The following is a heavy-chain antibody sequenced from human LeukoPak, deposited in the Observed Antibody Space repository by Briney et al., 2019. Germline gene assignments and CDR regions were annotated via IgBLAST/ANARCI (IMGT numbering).Heavy chain of an antibody. CDR1: GGSFSGYY. CDR3: ARRSIMHDFWSGYYLSNWFDS. J-gene: IGHJ5*01. V-gene: IGHV4-34*01. D-gene: IGHD3-3*01. CDR2: INHSGST. Sequence: SETLSLTCAVYGGSFSGYYWSWIRQPPGKGLEWIGEINHSGSTNYNPSLKSRVTISVDTSKNQFSLKLSSVTAADTAVYYCARRSIMHDFWSGYYLSNWFDSWGQGTLVTVSS.